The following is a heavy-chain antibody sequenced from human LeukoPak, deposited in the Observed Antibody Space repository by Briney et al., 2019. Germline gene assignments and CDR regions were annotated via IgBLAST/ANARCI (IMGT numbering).Heavy chain of an antibody. D-gene: IGHD3-22*01. CDR1: GGSISSGDYY. Sequence: PSETLSLTCTVSGGSISSGDYYWSWIRQPPGTGLEWIGYIYYSGSTYYNPSLKSRVTISVDTSKNQFSLKLSSATAADTAVYYCAREEDDSSGYAHWGQGTLVTVSS. CDR2: IYYSGST. J-gene: IGHJ4*02. CDR3: AREEDDSSGYAH. V-gene: IGHV4-30-4*01.